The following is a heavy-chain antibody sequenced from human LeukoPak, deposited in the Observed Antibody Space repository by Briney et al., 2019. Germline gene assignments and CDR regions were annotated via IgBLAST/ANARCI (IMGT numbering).Heavy chain of an antibody. V-gene: IGHV4-38-2*01. CDR3: ARAWELAHFDF. CDR2: IYHSGST. Sequence: PSETLSLTCAVSGYSISSGYYWGWIRQPPGKGLEWIGSIYHSGSTYYNPSLKSRVTISVDTSKNQFSLKLSSVTAADTAVYYCARAWELAHFDFWGQGTLVTVFS. CDR1: GYSISSGYY. D-gene: IGHD1-26*01. J-gene: IGHJ4*02.